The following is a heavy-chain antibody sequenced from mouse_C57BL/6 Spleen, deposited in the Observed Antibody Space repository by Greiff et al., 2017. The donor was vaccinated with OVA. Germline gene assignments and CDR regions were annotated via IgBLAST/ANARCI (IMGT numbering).Heavy chain of an antibody. CDR1: GFSLTSYG. J-gene: IGHJ3*01. D-gene: IGHD1-1*01. V-gene: IGHV2-6*03. CDR2: IWSDGST. CDR3: ARSYGSSYSWFAY. Sequence: QVQLQQSGPGLVAPSQSLSITCTVSGFSLTSYGVHWVRQPPGKGLEWLVVIWSDGSTTYNSALKSRLSISKDNSKSQVFLKMNSLQTDDTAMYYCARSYGSSYSWFAYWGQGTLVTVSA.